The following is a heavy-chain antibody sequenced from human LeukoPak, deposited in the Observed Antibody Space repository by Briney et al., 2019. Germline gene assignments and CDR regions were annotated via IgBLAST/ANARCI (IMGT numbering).Heavy chain of an antibody. Sequence: ASVKVSCKASGYTFTSYGISWVRQAPGQGLEWMGWISAYNGNTNYAQKLQGRVTMTTDTSTSTAYMELRSLRSDDTAVYYCAKDSSGYYYFDYWGQGTLVTVSS. D-gene: IGHD3-22*01. J-gene: IGHJ4*02. CDR2: ISAYNGNT. V-gene: IGHV1-18*01. CDR3: AKDSSGYYYFDY. CDR1: GYTFTSYG.